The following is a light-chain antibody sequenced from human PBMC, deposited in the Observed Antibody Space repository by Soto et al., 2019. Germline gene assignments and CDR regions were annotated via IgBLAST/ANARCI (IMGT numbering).Light chain of an antibody. CDR3: QQRSNWPPT. V-gene: IGKV3-11*01. CDR2: DAS. CDR1: QSVSSY. Sequence: EIVFTQSPATLSLSPGERATLSCRASQSVSSYLAWYQQKPGQAPRLLIYDASNRATGIPARFSGSGSATDFTLTISSLEPEDFAVYYCQQRSNWPPTFGQGTRLEIK. J-gene: IGKJ5*01.